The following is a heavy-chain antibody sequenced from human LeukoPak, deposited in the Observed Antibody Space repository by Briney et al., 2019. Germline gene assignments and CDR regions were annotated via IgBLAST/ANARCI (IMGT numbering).Heavy chain of an antibody. D-gene: IGHD2-15*01. V-gene: IGHV3-23*01. CDR1: GFTFSGYA. CDR3: AKGRGYCSGGSCYSGFDS. Sequence: GGSLRLSCAASGFTFSGYAMSWVRQAPGKGLEWVSTITGSGGTTYYADSVKGRFTISRDNSKSTLYLQMNSLRAEDTAVYYCAKGRGYCSGGSCYSGFDSWGQGTLVTVSS. J-gene: IGHJ5*01. CDR2: ITGSGGTT.